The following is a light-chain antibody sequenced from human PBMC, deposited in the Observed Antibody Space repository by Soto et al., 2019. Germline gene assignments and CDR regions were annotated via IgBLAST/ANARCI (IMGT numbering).Light chain of an antibody. J-gene: IGKJ4*01. Sequence: DIVMTQSPLSLPVTPGEPASISCRSSQSLLHSNGYNYLDWYLQKPGQPPQLLIYLGSNRASGVPDRFSGSGSGTDFTLKIRRVEAEDVGVYYCMQALQTPLTFGGGTKVDIK. CDR3: MQALQTPLT. CDR1: QSLLHSNGYNY. V-gene: IGKV2-28*01. CDR2: LGS.